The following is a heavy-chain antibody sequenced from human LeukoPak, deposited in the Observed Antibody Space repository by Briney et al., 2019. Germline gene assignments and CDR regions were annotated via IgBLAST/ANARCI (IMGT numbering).Heavy chain of an antibody. CDR3: ARRESGCDPPYYYYSMDV. CDR1: GGSISSSSYY. CDR2: IYYSGST. J-gene: IGHJ6*03. D-gene: IGHD5-12*01. V-gene: IGHV4-39*01. Sequence: SETLPLTCTVSGGSISSSSYYWGWIRQPPGKGLEWIGSIYYSGSTYYNPSLKSRVTISVDTSKNQFSLKLSSVTAADTAVYYCARRESGCDPPYYYYSMDVWGKGTTVTVSS.